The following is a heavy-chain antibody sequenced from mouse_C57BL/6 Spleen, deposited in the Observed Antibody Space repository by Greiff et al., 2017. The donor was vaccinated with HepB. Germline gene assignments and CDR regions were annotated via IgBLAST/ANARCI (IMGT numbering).Heavy chain of an antibody. V-gene: IGHV5-16*01. CDR1: GFTFSDYY. CDR2: INYDGSSN. D-gene: IGHD2-5*01. Sequence: EVMLVESEGGLVQPGSSMKLSCTASGFTFSDYYMAWVRQVPEKGLEWVANINYDGSSNYYLDSLKSRFIISRDNAKNILYLQMSSLKSEDTATYYCAREGYSNYVGYFDVWGTGTTVTVSS. J-gene: IGHJ1*03. CDR3: AREGYSNYVGYFDV.